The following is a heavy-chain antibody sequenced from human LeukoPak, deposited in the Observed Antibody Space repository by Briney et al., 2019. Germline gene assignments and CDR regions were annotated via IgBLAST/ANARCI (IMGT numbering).Heavy chain of an antibody. CDR2: IIPIFGTA. CDR3: ARAGGIYGGPQHFDY. D-gene: IGHD4/OR15-4a*01. CDR1: GGTFSSYA. Sequence: EASVKVSCKASGGTFSSYAISWVRQAPGQGLEWMGGIIPIFGTANYAQKFQGRVTITADESTSTAYMELSSLSSEDTAVYYCARAGGIYGGPQHFDYWGQGTLVTVSS. V-gene: IGHV1-69*13. J-gene: IGHJ4*02.